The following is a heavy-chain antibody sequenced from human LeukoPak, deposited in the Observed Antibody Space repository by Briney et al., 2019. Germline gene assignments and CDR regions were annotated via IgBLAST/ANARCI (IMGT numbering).Heavy chain of an antibody. CDR1: GGSFSGYY. Sequence: PSETLSLTCAVYGGSFSGYYWSWIRQPPGKGLEWIGEINHSGSTNYNPSLKSRVTISVDTYKNQFSLKLSSVTAADTAVYYCARGRGDYVWGSYRHGLNYWGQGTLVTVSS. CDR2: INHSGST. D-gene: IGHD3-16*02. CDR3: ARGRGDYVWGSYRHGLNY. V-gene: IGHV4-34*01. J-gene: IGHJ4*02.